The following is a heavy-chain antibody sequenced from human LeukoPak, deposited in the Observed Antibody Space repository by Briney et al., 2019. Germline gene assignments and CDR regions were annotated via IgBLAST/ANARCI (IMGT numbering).Heavy chain of an antibody. CDR2: APHDRSSP. CDR3: ARAPVTSCRGAFCYPFDI. D-gene: IGHD2-15*01. CDR1: GFRFNSHH. J-gene: IGHJ4*02. Sequence: PGGSLRLSCAVSGFRFNSHHMHWVRQAPNKGLEWVAVAPHDRSSPSHAASVNGRFTISRDNSKNTLYLQMNSLRADDAAVYYCARAPVTSCRGAFCYPFDIWGQGTLVTVSS. V-gene: IGHV3-30*03.